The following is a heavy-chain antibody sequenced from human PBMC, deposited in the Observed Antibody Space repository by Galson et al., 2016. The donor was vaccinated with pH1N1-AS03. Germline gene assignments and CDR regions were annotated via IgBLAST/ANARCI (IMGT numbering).Heavy chain of an antibody. Sequence: SLRLSCASSGFTFTSSAMHWVRQAPGKGLEWVSFIGTSRTYIYYADSVKGRFTIARDNMKKSLYLHLNSLGAEYTGIYYCARDRGWNYGGLDLCGQGTLVTVSS. CDR1: GFTFTSSA. CDR3: ARDRGWNYGGLDL. D-gene: IGHD1-7*01. CDR2: IGTSRTYI. J-gene: IGHJ5*02. V-gene: IGHV3-21*01.